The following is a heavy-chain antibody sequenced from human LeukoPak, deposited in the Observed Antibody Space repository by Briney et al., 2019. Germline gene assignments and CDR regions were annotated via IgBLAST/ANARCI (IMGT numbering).Heavy chain of an antibody. V-gene: IGHV3-23*01. J-gene: IGHJ4*02. CDR3: AVIAVAGTGDFDY. CDR2: ISGSSGRT. D-gene: IGHD6-19*01. CDR1: GFTISSYG. Sequence: GGSLRLSCAASGFTISSYGMSWVRQAPGKGLEWVSAISGSSGRTSYADSVKGRFTISRDNSKNTLYLQMNSLRAEDTAVYYCAVIAVAGTGDFDYWGQGTLVTVSS.